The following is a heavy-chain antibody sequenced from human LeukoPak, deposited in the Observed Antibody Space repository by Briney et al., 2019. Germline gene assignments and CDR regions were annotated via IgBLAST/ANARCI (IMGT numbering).Heavy chain of an antibody. Sequence: GECLKISCKGSGYSFNTYWSGWVRQMPGEGLEWMGIIYPGDSDTRFSPSFQGQVTISADKSLSTAYLQWGSLKASDTAMYYCAREGRSSSPMDYWGQGTLVTVSS. D-gene: IGHD6-6*01. V-gene: IGHV5-51*01. CDR2: IYPGDSDT. J-gene: IGHJ4*02. CDR1: GYSFNTYW. CDR3: AREGRSSSPMDY.